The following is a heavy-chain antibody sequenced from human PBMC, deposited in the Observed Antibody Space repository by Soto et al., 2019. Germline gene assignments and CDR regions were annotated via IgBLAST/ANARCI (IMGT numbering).Heavy chain of an antibody. CDR1: GFTFGASY. V-gene: IGHV3-11*06. Sequence: GSLRLSYASSGFTFGASYMSWIRQAPGKGLEWLSYISPGSRYPAYADSVKGRFTISRDNAKRSLYLQMMSLTAEDTAIYYCVRGGGGGLFDPWGQGTMVTVSS. CDR2: ISPGSRYP. J-gene: IGHJ5*02. CDR3: VRGGGGGLFDP. D-gene: IGHD2-15*01.